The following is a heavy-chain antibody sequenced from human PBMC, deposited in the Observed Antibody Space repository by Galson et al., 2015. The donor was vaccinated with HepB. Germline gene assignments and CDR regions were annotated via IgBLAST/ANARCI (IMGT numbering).Heavy chain of an antibody. Sequence: SVKVSCKVSGYTLTELSMHWVRQAPGKGLEWMGGFDPEDGETIYAQKFQGRVTMTEDTSTDTAYMELSSLRSEDTAVYYCATRGYDSSGLGSCFDYWGQGTLATVSS. CDR1: GYTLTELS. J-gene: IGHJ4*02. CDR2: FDPEDGET. V-gene: IGHV1-24*01. CDR3: ATRGYDSSGLGSCFDY. D-gene: IGHD3-22*01.